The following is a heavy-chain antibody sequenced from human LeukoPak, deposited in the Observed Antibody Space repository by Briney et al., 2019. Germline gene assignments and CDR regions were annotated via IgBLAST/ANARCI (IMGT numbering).Heavy chain of an antibody. CDR3: ARSIAARRRHPNYYYYYYMDV. V-gene: IGHV4-59*01. CDR1: GFTFSSYA. J-gene: IGHJ6*03. CDR2: IYYSGST. Sequence: GSLRLSCAASGFTFSSYAMSWIRQPPGKGLEWIGYIYYSGSTNYNPSLKSRVTISVDTSKNQFSLKLSSVTAADTAVYYCARSIAARRRHPNYYYYYYMDVWGKGTTVTVSS. D-gene: IGHD6-6*01.